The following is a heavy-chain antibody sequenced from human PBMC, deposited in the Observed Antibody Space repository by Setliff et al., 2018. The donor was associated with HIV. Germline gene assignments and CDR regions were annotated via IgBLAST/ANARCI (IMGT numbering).Heavy chain of an antibody. CDR1: GVSISTFY. CDR2: IYTGGST. J-gene: IGHJ3*02. CDR3: ARFISGNDAFET. Sequence: SETLSLTCTVSGVSISTFYWSWIRQPPGKGLEWIGYIYTGGSTNYKPSLKRRVTISVDTSKSQFSLRLTSVTAADTAIYYCARFISGNDAFETWGQGTMVTVSS. D-gene: IGHD3-10*01. V-gene: IGHV4-4*09.